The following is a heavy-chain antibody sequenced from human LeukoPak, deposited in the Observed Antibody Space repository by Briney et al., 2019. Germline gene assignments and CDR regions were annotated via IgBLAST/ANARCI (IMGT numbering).Heavy chain of an antibody. D-gene: IGHD3-22*01. CDR2: IHSDDST. CDR3: ARQLFISTCFYYIFDF. V-gene: IGHV3-66*04. Sequence: GGSLRLSCAASGFTVSSNYISWVRQAPGKGLEWVSVIHSDDSTYYADSVKDRFTISRDNSRNTLYLQMNSLRAEDTAVYYCARQLFISTCFYYIFDFWGQGTLVTVSS. J-gene: IGHJ4*02. CDR1: GFTVSSNY.